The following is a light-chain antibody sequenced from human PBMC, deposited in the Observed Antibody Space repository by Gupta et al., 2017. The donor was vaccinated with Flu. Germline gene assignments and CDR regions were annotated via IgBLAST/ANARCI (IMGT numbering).Light chain of an antibody. CDR2: AAS. CDR1: QSITNY. CDR3: QHRYNTPYT. Sequence: DLQITQSPSSLSASVGDRVTITCRASQSITNYLNWYQQKPGKAPNLLIHAASTVQSGVPSRFSGGGSGTDFTLTISRLQPEDFATYYCQHRYNTPYTFGQGTKLEI. J-gene: IGKJ2*01. V-gene: IGKV1-39*01.